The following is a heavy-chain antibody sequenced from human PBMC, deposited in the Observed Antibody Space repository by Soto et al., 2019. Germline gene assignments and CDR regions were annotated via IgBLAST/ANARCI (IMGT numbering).Heavy chain of an antibody. CDR1: GYTFTGYY. J-gene: IGHJ6*02. CDR2: INPNSGGT. V-gene: IGHV1-2*02. Sequence: GASVKVSCKASGYTFTGYYMHWVRQAPGQGLEWMGWINPNSGGTNYAQKFQGRVTMTRDTSISTAYMELSRPRSDDTAVYYCARDTYSSSSHYYYGMDVWGQGTTVTVSS. D-gene: IGHD6-6*01. CDR3: ARDTYSSSSHYYYGMDV.